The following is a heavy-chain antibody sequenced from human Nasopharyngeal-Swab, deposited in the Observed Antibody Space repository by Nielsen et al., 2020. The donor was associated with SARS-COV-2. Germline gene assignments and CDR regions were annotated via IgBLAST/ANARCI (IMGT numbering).Heavy chain of an antibody. CDR2: ISHTGRT. D-gene: IGHD2-21*02. V-gene: IGHV4-61*01. CDR3: TRERGGDGYRYFDY. Sequence: SETLSLTCTVSGGSVSSGSYYWSWIRQPPGKGLEWIAAISHTGRTTYNWSLRSRLTLSVDKSLNQFSLRLTSVTAADTAFYYCTRERGGDGYRYFDYWGQGALVIVSS. J-gene: IGHJ4*02. CDR1: GGSVSSGSYY.